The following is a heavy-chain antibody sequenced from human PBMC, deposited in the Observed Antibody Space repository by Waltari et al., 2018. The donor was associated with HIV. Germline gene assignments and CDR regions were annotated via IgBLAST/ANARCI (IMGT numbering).Heavy chain of an antibody. Sequence: QVQLVQAGAEVKKPGASVKVSCKASGYTFTASYMHWVRQAPGQGLELMGRINLNSGDTNYGQKFQGRVTMTRDTSISTAYMELSRLRSDDTAVYYCARDSYYYDSSGFFPDFWGQGTLVTVSS. CDR1: GYTFTASY. CDR2: INLNSGDT. D-gene: IGHD3-22*01. CDR3: ARDSYYYDSSGFFPDF. V-gene: IGHV1-2*06. J-gene: IGHJ4*02.